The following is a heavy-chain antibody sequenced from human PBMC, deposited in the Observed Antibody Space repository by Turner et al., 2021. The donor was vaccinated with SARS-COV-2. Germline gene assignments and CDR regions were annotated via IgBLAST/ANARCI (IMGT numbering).Heavy chain of an antibody. Sequence: EVRLVESGGGLVQPGWSLRLSCAGSGFKFDEHAMHWVRQVPGKGLEWVSGVMWDGSRIGYADSVKGRFTVSWDNAKNALYLQMNSLRADDTALYYCGKDVSRGGLDVWGPGTTVTVSS. J-gene: IGHJ6*02. CDR1: GFKFDEHA. V-gene: IGHV3-9*01. CDR2: VMWDGSRI. CDR3: GKDVSRGGLDV.